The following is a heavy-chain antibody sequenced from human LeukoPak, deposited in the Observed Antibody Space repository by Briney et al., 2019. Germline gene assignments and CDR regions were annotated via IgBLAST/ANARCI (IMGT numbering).Heavy chain of an antibody. J-gene: IGHJ5*02. D-gene: IGHD3-10*01. CDR2: MNPNSGNT. CDR1: GYTFTSYD. V-gene: IGHV1-8*01. CDR3: ARPHYYGSLRFDP. Sequence: ASVKVSCKASGYTFTSYDINWVRQATGQGLEWMGWMNPNSGNTGYAQKFQGRVTITADKSTSTAYMELSSLRSEDTAVYYCARPHYYGSLRFDPWGQGTLVTVSS.